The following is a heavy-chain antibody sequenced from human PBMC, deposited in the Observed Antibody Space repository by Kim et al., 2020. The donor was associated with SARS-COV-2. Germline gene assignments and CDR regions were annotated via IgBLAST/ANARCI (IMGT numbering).Heavy chain of an antibody. CDR3: ARLSSDYYYYFTLDV. CDR2: MSSDGSNK. V-gene: IGHV3-30-3*01. D-gene: IGHD6-19*01. Sequence: GGSLRLSCAASGFTFSNHAMQWVRQAPGRGLEWVAIMSSDGSNKSYADSVKGRFTISRDNSKNTLYLQMTSLSAEDTAVYYCARLSSDYYYYFTLDVWGQGTTVTVSS. CDR1: GFTFSNHA. J-gene: IGHJ6*02.